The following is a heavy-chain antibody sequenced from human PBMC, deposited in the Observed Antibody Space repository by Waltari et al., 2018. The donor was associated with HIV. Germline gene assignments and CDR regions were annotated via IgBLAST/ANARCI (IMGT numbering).Heavy chain of an antibody. V-gene: IGHV1-69*01. CDR2: MFPMFGTA. CDR1: GCYLSSYA. Sequence: VQLGQSGAEVKKPWSSVQVPCKATGCYLSSYAISWLRPAPGPGLEWMGGMFPMFGTANYARKCKGRGTITADESTSTGYMERSSLRSEDTAVYYCARALAVTGLGLDYWGQGTLVTVCS. D-gene: IGHD5-18*01. CDR3: ARALAVTGLGLDY. J-gene: IGHJ4*02.